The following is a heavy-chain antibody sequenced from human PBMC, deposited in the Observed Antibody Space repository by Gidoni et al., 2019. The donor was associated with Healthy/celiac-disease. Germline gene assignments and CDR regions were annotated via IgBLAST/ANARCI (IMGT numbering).Heavy chain of an antibody. CDR3: ARAGLRFLEWLSGMDV. CDR2: IKQDGSEK. CDR1: GFTFRSDW. Sequence: EVQLVQSGGGLVQPGGSMRPSCAASGFTFRSDWMSWVRQAPGKGLEWVANIKQDGSEKYYVDSVKGRFTISRDNAKNSLYLQMNSLRAEDTAVYYCARAGLRFLEWLSGMDVWGQGTTVTVSS. V-gene: IGHV3-7*04. D-gene: IGHD3-3*01. J-gene: IGHJ6*02.